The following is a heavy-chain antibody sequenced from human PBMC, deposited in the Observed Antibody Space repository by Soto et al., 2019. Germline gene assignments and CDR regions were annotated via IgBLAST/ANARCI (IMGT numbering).Heavy chain of an antibody. Sequence: ASVKVSCKASGYTFTSYGISWVRQAPGQGLEWLGWISAYNGNKNYAQKLQGRVTMATDTSTSTAYMELRSLRSDDTAVYYCARVGWAGYCTNGVCYDYWFDPWGQGTLVTVSS. CDR2: ISAYNGNK. CDR3: ARVGWAGYCTNGVCYDYWFDP. J-gene: IGHJ5*02. D-gene: IGHD2-8*01. CDR1: GYTFTSYG. V-gene: IGHV1-18*04.